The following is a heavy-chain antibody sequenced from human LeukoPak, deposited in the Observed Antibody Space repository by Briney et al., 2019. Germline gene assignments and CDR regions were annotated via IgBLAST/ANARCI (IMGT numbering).Heavy chain of an antibody. CDR2: IIPIFGTA. CDR3: ARPTSAGIVVVRYAFDI. J-gene: IGHJ3*02. Sequence: ASVKVSCKASGGTFSSYAISWVRQAPGQGLEWMGGIIPIFGTANYAQKFQGRVTITADKSTSTAYMELSSLRSEDTAVYYCARPTSAGIVVVRYAFDIWGQGTMVTVSS. D-gene: IGHD3-22*01. CDR1: GGTFSSYA. V-gene: IGHV1-69*06.